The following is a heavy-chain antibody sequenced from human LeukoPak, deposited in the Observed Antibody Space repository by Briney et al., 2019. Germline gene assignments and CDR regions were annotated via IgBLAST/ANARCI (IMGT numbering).Heavy chain of an antibody. CDR2: ISSSGSTI. V-gene: IGHV3-48*03. CDR1: RFTFSSYE. CDR3: ARERIGLDY. Sequence: GGSLRLSCAASRFTFSSYEMNWVRQAPGKGLEWVSYISSSGSTIYYADSVKGRFTISRDNAKNSLYLQMNSLRAEDTAVYYCARERIGLDYWGQGTLVTVSS. D-gene: IGHD2-15*01. J-gene: IGHJ4*02.